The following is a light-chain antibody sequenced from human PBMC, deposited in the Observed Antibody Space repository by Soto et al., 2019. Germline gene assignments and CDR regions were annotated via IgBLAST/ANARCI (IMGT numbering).Light chain of an antibody. CDR2: AAS. CDR3: QQSYSTPLT. CDR1: QSISSY. J-gene: IGKJ4*01. Sequence: DIQITQSPSSLSASVGDRVTITFRASQSISSYLNWYQQKPGKAPKLLIYAASSLQSGVPSRFSGSGSGTDFTLTISSLQPEDFATYYCQQSYSTPLTFGGGTKVDI. V-gene: IGKV1-39*01.